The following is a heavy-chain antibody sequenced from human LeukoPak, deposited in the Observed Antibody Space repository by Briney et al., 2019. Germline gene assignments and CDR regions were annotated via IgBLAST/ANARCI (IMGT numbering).Heavy chain of an antibody. CDR2: INHSGST. V-gene: IGHV4-34*01. CDR1: GGSFSGYY. Sequence: PSETLSLTCAVYGGSFSGYYWSWIRQPPGKGLEWIGEINHSGSTNYNPSLKSRVTISVDTSKNQFSLKLSSVTAADTAVYYCARGGYSYGYGYYYYYMDVWGKGTRVPVSS. J-gene: IGHJ6*03. D-gene: IGHD5-18*01. CDR3: ARGGYSYGYGYYYYYMDV.